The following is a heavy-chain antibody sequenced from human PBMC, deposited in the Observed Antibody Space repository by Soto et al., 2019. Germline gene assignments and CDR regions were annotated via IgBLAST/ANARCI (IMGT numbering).Heavy chain of an antibody. J-gene: IGHJ4*02. CDR3: ARDRLEVAGTRVFDY. V-gene: IGHV3-33*01. Sequence: VAVIWYDGSNKYYADSVKGRFTISRDNSKNTLYLQMNSLRAEDTAVYYCARDRLEVAGTRVFDYWGQGTLVTVSS. D-gene: IGHD6-19*01. CDR2: IWYDGSNK.